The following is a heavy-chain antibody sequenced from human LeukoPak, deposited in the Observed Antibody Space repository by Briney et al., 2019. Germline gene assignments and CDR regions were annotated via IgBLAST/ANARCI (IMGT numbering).Heavy chain of an antibody. CDR3: AKAPGYCSSTSCYGIAVAGYFDY. Sequence: PGGSLRLSCAASGFTFDDYAMHWVRQAPGKGLEWVSGISWNSGSIGYADSVKGRFAISRDNAKNSLYLQMNSLRAEDTALYYCAKAPGYCSSTSCYGIAVAGYFDYWGQGTLVTVSS. CDR1: GFTFDDYA. D-gene: IGHD2-2*01. J-gene: IGHJ4*02. CDR2: ISWNSGSI. V-gene: IGHV3-9*01.